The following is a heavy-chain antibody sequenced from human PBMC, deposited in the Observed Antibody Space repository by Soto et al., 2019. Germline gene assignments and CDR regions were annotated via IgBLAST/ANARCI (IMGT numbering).Heavy chain of an antibody. D-gene: IGHD5-12*01. V-gene: IGHV3-48*01. J-gene: IGHJ4*01. CDR3: ARGYTGYVQTDLDN. CDR1: GFTFSSYS. Sequence: PGGCLRLSCEPSGFTFSSYSMNWVRQAPGKGLQWVSFITSSGSAIYYADSVMGRFTISRDNAKNSLHLQMNSLRAEDTAVYYCARGYTGYVQTDLDNWGNETLFTLYS. CDR2: ITSSGSAI.